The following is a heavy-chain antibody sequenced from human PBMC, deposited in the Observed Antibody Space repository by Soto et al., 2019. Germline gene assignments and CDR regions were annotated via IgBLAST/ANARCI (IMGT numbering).Heavy chain of an antibody. J-gene: IGHJ5*02. CDR3: AGVARIPARPYNWFDP. V-gene: IGHV4-59*08. CDR1: GGSISSYY. Sequence: KPSETLSLTCTVSGGSISSYYWSWIRQPPGKGLEWIGYIYYSGSTNYNPSLKGRVTISLDTSKNQFSLKLSSVTAADTAVYYCAGVARIPARPYNWFDPWGQGTLVTVSS. CDR2: IYYSGST. D-gene: IGHD6-6*01.